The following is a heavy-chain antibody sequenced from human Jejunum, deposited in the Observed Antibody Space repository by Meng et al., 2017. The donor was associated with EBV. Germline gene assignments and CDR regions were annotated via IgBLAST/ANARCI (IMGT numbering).Heavy chain of an antibody. J-gene: IGHJ5*02. D-gene: IGHD6-19*01. CDR2: IYHSGSA. V-gene: IGHV4-30-2*06. CDR3: ARGNSGFDH. CDR1: GGSISTGGYS. Sequence: QLHLQESGSGLVKPSQTLSRTCAVSGGSISTGGYSWHWIRQSPGKGLEWIGYIYHSGSAYYNPSLKSRLILSVDRSRDQFSLELISVTAADTAVYYCARGNSGFDHWGQGTLVTVSS.